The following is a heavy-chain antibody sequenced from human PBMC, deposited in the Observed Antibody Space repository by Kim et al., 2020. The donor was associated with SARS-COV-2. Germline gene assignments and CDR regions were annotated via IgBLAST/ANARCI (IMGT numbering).Heavy chain of an antibody. V-gene: IGHV3-49*03. CDR3: TRILGFDWVLSPYYYAMDV. D-gene: IGHD3-9*01. CDR2: VRSEPYGGTA. Sequence: GGSLRLSCTASGFTFDDFAMSWFRHAPGKGLEWVGFVRSEPYGGTAEYAASVEGRFTISRDDSKSIAYLQMESLQTEDTAVYYCTRILGFDWVLSPYYYAMDVWGQGTPVTVSS. CDR1: GFTFDDFA. J-gene: IGHJ6*02.